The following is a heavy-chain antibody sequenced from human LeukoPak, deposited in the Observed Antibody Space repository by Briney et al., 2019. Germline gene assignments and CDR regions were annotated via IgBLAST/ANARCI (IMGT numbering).Heavy chain of an antibody. J-gene: IGHJ4*02. CDR3: AKSGYNRFDY. D-gene: IGHD5-24*01. CDR1: GFTFSSYA. V-gene: IGHV3-23*01. CDR2: ISGSGGST. Sequence: PGGSLRLSCAVSGFTFSSYAMSWVRQAPGKGLEWVSGISGSGGSTYYADSVKGRFTISRDNSKNTLYLQMNSLRADDTAVYYCAKSGYNRFDYWGQGTLVTVSS.